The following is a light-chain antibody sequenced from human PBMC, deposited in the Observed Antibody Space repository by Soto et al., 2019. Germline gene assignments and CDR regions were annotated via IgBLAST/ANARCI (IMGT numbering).Light chain of an antibody. V-gene: IGKV3-15*01. CDR3: QQYDNWPPFT. J-gene: IGKJ3*01. CDR2: GTY. CDR1: QSVNNH. Sequence: EIVMTQSPATLSVSPGERATLSCRASQSVNNHLAWYQQKPGQAPRLLIYGTYYRATGIPARFSGSGSGTEFTLTISSLQSEDFAVYYCQQYDNWPPFTFGPGTKVDIK.